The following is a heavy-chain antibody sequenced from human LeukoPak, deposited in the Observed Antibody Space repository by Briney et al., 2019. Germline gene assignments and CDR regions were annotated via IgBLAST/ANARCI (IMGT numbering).Heavy chain of an antibody. D-gene: IGHD2-21*02. J-gene: IGHJ4*02. CDR1: GFSLSSSEVG. Sequence: SGPTLVNPTQTLTLTCTFSGFSLSSSEVGVGWIRQPPGKALEWLALIYWDDDKRYSPSLKSRLTITKDTSKYQVVLTMTNMDPVDTATYYRAHRDVGDDTFDYWGQGTLVTVSS. CDR2: IYWDDDK. V-gene: IGHV2-5*02. CDR3: AHRDVGDDTFDY.